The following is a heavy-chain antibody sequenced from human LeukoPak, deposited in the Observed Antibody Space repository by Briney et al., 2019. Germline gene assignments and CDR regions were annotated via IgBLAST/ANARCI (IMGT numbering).Heavy chain of an antibody. Sequence: GGSLRLSCEASGFIFSNYEMKWVRQAPGKGLEWVSSISKGSGYIYQTDSVKGRFTISRDNAKNSLFLEMNSLRVEDTAVYYCVRDMGRESIFDYWGQGILVTVSS. V-gene: IGHV3-21*01. D-gene: IGHD3-10*01. CDR1: GFIFSNYE. CDR2: ISKGSGYI. CDR3: VRDMGRESIFDY. J-gene: IGHJ4*02.